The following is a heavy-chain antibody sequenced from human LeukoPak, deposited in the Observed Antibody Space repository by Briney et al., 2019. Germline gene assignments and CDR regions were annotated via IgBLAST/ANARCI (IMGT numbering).Heavy chain of an antibody. Sequence: GGSLRLSCAASGFSFSSYEMHWVRQAPGKGLEYVSEISSNGGTTYYANSVKGRFTISRDNSKNTLYLQLGSLRPEDMAVYYCARRPGTSKFDHWGQGTLVTVSS. CDR3: ARRPGTSKFDH. CDR2: ISSNGGTT. V-gene: IGHV3-64*01. CDR1: GFSFSSYE. J-gene: IGHJ4*02. D-gene: IGHD1-1*01.